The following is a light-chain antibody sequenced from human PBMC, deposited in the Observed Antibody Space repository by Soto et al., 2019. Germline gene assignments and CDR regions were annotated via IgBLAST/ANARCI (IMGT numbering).Light chain of an antibody. J-gene: IGKJ5*01. V-gene: IGKV2D-29*02. CDR3: MQSTQLPPT. Sequence: DVVMTQTPLSLSVAPGQPASISCKSSQSLLHITGETFLFWYLQKPGQSPQLLIYEVSTRVSGVPDRFSGSGSGTDFTLEISRVETDDVCIYYCMQSTQLPPTFGQGTRRGIE. CDR1: QSLLHITGETF. CDR2: EVS.